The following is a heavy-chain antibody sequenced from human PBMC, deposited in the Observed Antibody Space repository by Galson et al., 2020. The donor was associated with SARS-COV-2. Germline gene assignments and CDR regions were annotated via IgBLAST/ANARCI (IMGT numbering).Heavy chain of an antibody. D-gene: IGHD6-19*01. CDR2: VGVADDT. V-gene: IGHV3-13*01. CDR3: ARSPTRGWDVGGFDI. Sequence: GESLKISCAASGFALSDYDIHWVRQAAGGRLEWVSSVGVADDTYYLDSVKGRFTISRESAQNSVSLQMSSLRAGDTAVYYCARSPTRGWDVGGFDIWGHGTVVSVSS. CDR1: GFALSDYD. J-gene: IGHJ3*02.